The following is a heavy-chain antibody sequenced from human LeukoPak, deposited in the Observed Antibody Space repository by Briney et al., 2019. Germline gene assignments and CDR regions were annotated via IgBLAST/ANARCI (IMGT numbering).Heavy chain of an antibody. CDR3: ARGMTTNNY. CDR1: GGSISSYY. V-gene: IGHV4-59*01. J-gene: IGHJ4*02. D-gene: IGHD4-17*01. CDR2: IYYNGST. Sequence: KPSETLSLTCTVSGGSISSYYWSWIRQPPGKGLEWIGYIYYNGSTNYNPSLKSRVTISVDTSKNQFSLKLSSVTAADTAVYYCARGMTTNNYWGQGTLVTVSS.